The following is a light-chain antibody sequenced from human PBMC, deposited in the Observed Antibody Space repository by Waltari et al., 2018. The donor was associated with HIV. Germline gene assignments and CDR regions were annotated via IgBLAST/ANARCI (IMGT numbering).Light chain of an antibody. CDR1: TSNIGSYS. V-gene: IGLV1-47*01. CDR2: RDS. CDR3: AVWDDNVHGRL. Sequence: QSVLTQPPSASGTPGQRVSISCSGGTSNIGSYSVYWFQQFPGTAPKLLIRRDSERPSDVPARFSGSKSGTSASLAISGLRSEDEADYFCAVWDDNVHGRLFGGGTKLTVL. J-gene: IGLJ3*02.